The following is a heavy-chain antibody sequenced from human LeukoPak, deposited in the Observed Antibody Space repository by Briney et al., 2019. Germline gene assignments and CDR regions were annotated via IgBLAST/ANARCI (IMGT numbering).Heavy chain of an antibody. Sequence: SETLSLTCAVYGGSFSGYYWSWIRQPPGKGLEWIGEINHSGSTNYNPSLKSRVTISVDTSKNQFSLKLSSVTAADTAVYYCARVEGYQLPDYWGQGTLVTVSS. CDR3: ARVEGYQLPDY. CDR1: GGSFSGYY. J-gene: IGHJ4*02. V-gene: IGHV4-34*01. D-gene: IGHD2-2*01. CDR2: INHSGST.